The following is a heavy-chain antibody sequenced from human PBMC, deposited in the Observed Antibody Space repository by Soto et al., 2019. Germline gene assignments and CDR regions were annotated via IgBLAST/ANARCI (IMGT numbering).Heavy chain of an antibody. CDR1: GDAISNYY. J-gene: IGHJ4*02. Sequence: PSETLSLTCSVSGDAISNYYWSWIRQTPGKGLEWIGCVHDSGSTDYNPSLKGRVTMSLHTSKSQFSLHLSSVTAADSATYYCARGTRALITSFFAYWGQGIPVTVSS. CDR3: ARGTRALITSFFAY. V-gene: IGHV4-59*01. D-gene: IGHD1-20*01. CDR2: VHDSGST.